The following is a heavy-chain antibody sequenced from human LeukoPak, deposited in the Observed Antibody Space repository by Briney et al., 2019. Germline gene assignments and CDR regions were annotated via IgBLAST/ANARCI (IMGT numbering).Heavy chain of an antibody. J-gene: IGHJ6*03. CDR3: AKSDSSSSIYIDV. CDR1: GFIFSNYG. CDR2: MRYDGSKE. Sequence: GGSLRLSCAASGFIFSNYGIHWVRQAPGKGLEWVTFMRYDGSKEFYADSVKGRFTISRDNSKNTLYLQMNSLRAEDTAVYYCAKSDSSSSIYIDVWGKGTTVTVSS. D-gene: IGHD6-6*01. V-gene: IGHV3-30*02.